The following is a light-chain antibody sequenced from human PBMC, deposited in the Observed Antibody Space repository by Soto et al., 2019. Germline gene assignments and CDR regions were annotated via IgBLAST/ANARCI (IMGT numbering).Light chain of an antibody. CDR3: SSYAGGNNWV. CDR1: SSDVGAHNY. CDR2: DVN. Sequence: QSVLTQPPSASGSPGQSLTISCTGTSSDVGAHNYVSWYLQNPGKAPKLMLYDVNKRPSGVPDRFSGSKSGNTVSLTVSGLQAEDEADYYCSSYAGGNNWVFGGGTKLTVL. V-gene: IGLV2-8*01. J-gene: IGLJ3*02.